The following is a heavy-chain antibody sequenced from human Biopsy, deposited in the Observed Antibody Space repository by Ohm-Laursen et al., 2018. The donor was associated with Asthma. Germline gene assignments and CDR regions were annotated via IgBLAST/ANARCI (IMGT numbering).Heavy chain of an antibody. D-gene: IGHD3-9*01. CDR2: VNTGNGDT. CDR1: GYNFISFA. Sequence: ASVKVSCKASGYNFISFAIHWVRQAPGQRLEWMGWVNTGNGDTKHSQKFQGRVTITRDTSASTAYMELRSLRSEDTATYYCARTYCDFLTGQVKDVFGVWGQGTMVTVSS. V-gene: IGHV1-3*04. CDR3: ARTYCDFLTGQVKDVFGV. J-gene: IGHJ3*01.